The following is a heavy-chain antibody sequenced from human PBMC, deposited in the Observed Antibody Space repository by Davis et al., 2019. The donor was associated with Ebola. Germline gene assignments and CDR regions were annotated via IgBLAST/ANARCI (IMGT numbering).Heavy chain of an antibody. Sequence: GESLKISCAASLFTFINYAMSWVRQAPGGGLEWVSGISASGAALKYADSVRGRFSISRDDSKNTLDRQMDSRRAEDTAVFYCAEGGTNNFLGANWGQGTLVTVSS. D-gene: IGHD2-8*01. CDR3: AEGGTNNFLGAN. CDR1: LFTFINYA. J-gene: IGHJ4*02. V-gene: IGHV3-23*01. CDR2: ISASGAAL.